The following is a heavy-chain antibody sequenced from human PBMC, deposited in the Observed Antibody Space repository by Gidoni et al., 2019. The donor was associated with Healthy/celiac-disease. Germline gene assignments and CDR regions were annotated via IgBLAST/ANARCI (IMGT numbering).Heavy chain of an antibody. CDR1: GFTFSSYA. CDR3: ARYRITMIVVAPAAGMDV. V-gene: IGHV3-23*01. CDR2: ISGSGGST. J-gene: IGHJ6*02. Sequence: EVQLLESGGGLVQPGGSLRLSCAASGFTFSSYAMSWVRQAPVKGLELVSAISGSGGSTYYADSVKGRFTISRDNSKNTLYLQMNSLRAEDTAVYYCARYRITMIVVAPAAGMDVWGQGTTVTVSS. D-gene: IGHD3-22*01.